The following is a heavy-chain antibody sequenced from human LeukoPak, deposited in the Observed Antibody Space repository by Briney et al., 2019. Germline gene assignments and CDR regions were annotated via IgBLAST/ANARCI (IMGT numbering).Heavy chain of an antibody. CDR2: INPNSGGT. Sequence: ASVKVSCKAFGYTFTGYYMHWVRQAPGQGLEWMGWINPNSGGTNYAQKFQGRVTMTRDTSISTAYMELSRLRSDDTAVYYCARTYGGSGDFDYWGQGTLVTVSS. D-gene: IGHD4-23*01. CDR3: ARTYGGSGDFDY. V-gene: IGHV1-2*02. J-gene: IGHJ4*02. CDR1: GYTFTGYY.